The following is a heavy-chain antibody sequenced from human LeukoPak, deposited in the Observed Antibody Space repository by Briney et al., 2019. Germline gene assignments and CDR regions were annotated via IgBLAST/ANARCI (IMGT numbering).Heavy chain of an antibody. CDR2: ISAYNGNT. J-gene: IGHJ4*02. V-gene: IGHV1-18*01. D-gene: IGHD6-13*01. CDR3: ASVSIAAAGYYFDY. Sequence: APVKVSCKASGYTFTSYGISWVRQAPGQGLEWMGWISAYNGNTNYAQKLQGRVTMTTDTSTSTAYVELRSLRSDDTAVYYCASVSIAAAGYYFDYWGQGTLVTVSS. CDR1: GYTFTSYG.